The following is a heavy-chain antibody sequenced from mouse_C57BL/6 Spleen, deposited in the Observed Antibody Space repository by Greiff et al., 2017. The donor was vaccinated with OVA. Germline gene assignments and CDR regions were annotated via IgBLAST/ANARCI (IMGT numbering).Heavy chain of an antibody. CDR3: ARRGDGGYSSYFDY. CDR2: ISGGGGNT. Sequence: EVKLMESGGGLVKPGGSLKLPCAAPGFTFSSYTRSWVRQTPEKRLEWVATISGGGGNTYSPDSVKGRFTIARDNAKNTLYLRMSRLGYEDTALYYCARRGDGGYSSYFDYWGQGTTLTVSS. D-gene: IGHD2-3*01. J-gene: IGHJ2*01. V-gene: IGHV5-9*01. CDR1: GFTFSSYT.